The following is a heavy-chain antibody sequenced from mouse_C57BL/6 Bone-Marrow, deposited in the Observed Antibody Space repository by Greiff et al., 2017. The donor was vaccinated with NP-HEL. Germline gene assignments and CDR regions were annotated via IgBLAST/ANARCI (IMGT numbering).Heavy chain of an antibody. CDR2: IHPNSGST. D-gene: IGHD1-1*01. J-gene: IGHJ2*01. CDR3: ARKGLRYYFDY. Sequence: QVQLLQPGAELVKPGASVKLSCKASGYTFTSYWMHWVKQRPGQGLEWIGMIHPNSGSTNYNEKFKSKATLTVDKSSSTAYMQLSSLTSEDSAVYYCARKGLRYYFDYWGQGTTLTVSS. V-gene: IGHV1-64*01. CDR1: GYTFTSYW.